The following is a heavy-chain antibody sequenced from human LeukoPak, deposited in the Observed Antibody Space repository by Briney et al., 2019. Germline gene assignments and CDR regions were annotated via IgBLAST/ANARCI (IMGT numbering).Heavy chain of an antibody. CDR3: ARDTYYYDSSGYYQIDY. V-gene: IGHV4-61*02. J-gene: IGHJ4*02. CDR1: GGPISSGSYY. CDR2: IYTSGST. D-gene: IGHD3-22*01. Sequence: PSETLSLTCTVSGGPISSGSYYWSWIRQPAGTGLEWIGRIYTSGSTNYNPSLKSRVTISVDTSKNQFSLKLSSVTAADTAVYYCARDTYYYDSSGYYQIDYWGQGTLVTVSS.